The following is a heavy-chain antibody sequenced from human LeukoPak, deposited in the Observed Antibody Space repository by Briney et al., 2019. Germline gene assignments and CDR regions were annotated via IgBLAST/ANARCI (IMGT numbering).Heavy chain of an antibody. CDR3: ARGSNPRYFDY. D-gene: IGHD1-14*01. CDR2: INHSGST. Sequence: SETLSLTCAVYGGSFSGYYWSWIRQPPGKGLEWIGEINHSGSTNYNPSLKSRVTISVDTSKNQFSLKLSSETAADTAVYYCARGSNPRYFDYWGQGTLVTVSS. J-gene: IGHJ4*02. V-gene: IGHV4-34*01. CDR1: GGSFSGYY.